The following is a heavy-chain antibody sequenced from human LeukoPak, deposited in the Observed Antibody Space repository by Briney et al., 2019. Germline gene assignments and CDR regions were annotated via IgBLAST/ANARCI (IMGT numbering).Heavy chain of an antibody. V-gene: IGHV3-21*01. CDR2: ISSSSYI. CDR1: GFTFSSYS. J-gene: IGHJ4*02. CDR3: ARGTMFPYYFDY. Sequence: GGSLRLSCAASGFTFSSYSMKWVRQAPGKGLEWVSFISSSSYIYYADSVKGRFTISRDNAKNSLYLQMNSLRAEDTAVYYCARGTMFPYYFDYWGQGTLVTVSS. D-gene: IGHD3-10*02.